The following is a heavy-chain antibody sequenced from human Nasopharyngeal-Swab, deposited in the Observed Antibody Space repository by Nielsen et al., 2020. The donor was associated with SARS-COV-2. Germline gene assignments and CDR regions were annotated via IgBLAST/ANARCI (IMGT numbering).Heavy chain of an antibody. D-gene: IGHD1-14*01. CDR3: ARDIAPRASDN. V-gene: IGHV3-7*03. CDR2: IKEDGSVT. CDR1: GFSFNTYW. Sequence: GESLKISCAASGFSFNTYWMTWIRQAPGKGLEWVANIKEDGSVTSYVDSVKGRFTVSRDNARTSVSLQMNNLRVDDTAIYYCARDIAPRASDNWGRGTLVTVSS. J-gene: IGHJ4*02.